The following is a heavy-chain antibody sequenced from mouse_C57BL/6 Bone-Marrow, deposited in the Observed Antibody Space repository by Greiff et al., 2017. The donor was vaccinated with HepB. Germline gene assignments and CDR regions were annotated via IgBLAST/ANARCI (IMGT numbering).Heavy chain of an antibody. CDR1: GYTFTSYW. CDR2: IDPSDSYT. CDR3: ARRDFYGPYAMDY. D-gene: IGHD1-1*01. Sequence: QVQLKQPGAELVMPGASVKLSCKASGYTFTSYWMHWVKQRPGQGLEWIGEIDPSDSYTNYNQKFKGKSTLTVDKSSSTAYMQLSSLTSEDSAVYYCARRDFYGPYAMDYWGQGTSVTVSS. J-gene: IGHJ4*01. V-gene: IGHV1-69*01.